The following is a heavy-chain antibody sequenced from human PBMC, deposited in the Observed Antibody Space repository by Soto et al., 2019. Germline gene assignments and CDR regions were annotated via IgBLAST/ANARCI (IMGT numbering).Heavy chain of an antibody. D-gene: IGHD4-17*01. CDR2: IRSKAYGGTT. Sequence: GGSLRLSCTASGFTFGEYAMSWFRQAPGKGLEWVGFIRSKAYGGTTEYAASVKGRFTISRDDSKSIAYLQMNSLKTEDTALYYCARDGPEYYYGDYKYYFDYWGQGTLVTVSS. CDR1: GFTFGEYA. J-gene: IGHJ4*02. CDR3: ARDGPEYYYGDYKYYFDY. V-gene: IGHV3-49*03.